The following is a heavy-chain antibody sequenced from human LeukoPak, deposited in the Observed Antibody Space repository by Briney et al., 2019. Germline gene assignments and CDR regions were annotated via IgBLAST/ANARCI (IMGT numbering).Heavy chain of an antibody. J-gene: IGHJ4*02. CDR2: IKQDGNEK. CDR3: ARGGGNFEY. CDR1: GFTFSSYW. Sequence: GGSLRLSCAASGFTFSSYWMSWVRQAPGKGLEWVASIKQDGNEKNYVDSVEGRFTISRDNAKNSLYLQMNSLRAEDTAVFYCARGGGNFEYWGQGTLVTVPS. V-gene: IGHV3-7*01.